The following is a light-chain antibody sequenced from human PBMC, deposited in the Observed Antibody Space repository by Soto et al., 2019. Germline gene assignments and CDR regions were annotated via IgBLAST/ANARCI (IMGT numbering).Light chain of an antibody. V-gene: IGLV2-14*01. CDR2: EVS. CDR3: ASYASSVTYV. Sequence: QPASVSGSPGQSITISRTGTSSDVGGYNYVSWYQLHPGKAPKLMIHEVSERPSGVSNRFSGSKSGNTASLTIPGLQAEDEADYYCASYASSVTYVFGSGTKVTVL. J-gene: IGLJ1*01. CDR1: SSDVGGYNY.